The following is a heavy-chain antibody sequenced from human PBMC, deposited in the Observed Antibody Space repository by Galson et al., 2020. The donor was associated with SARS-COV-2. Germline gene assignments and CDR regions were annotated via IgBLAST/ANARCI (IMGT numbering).Heavy chain of an antibody. V-gene: IGHV4-34*01. J-gene: IGHJ4*02. CDR3: ARGQTPYGSGSYYY. Sequence: SETLSLTCAVYGGSFSGYYWSWIRQPPGKGLEWIGEINHSGSTNYNPSLKSRVTISVDTSKNQFSLKLSSVTAADTAVYYCARGQTPYGSGSYYYWGQGTLVTVSS. D-gene: IGHD3-10*01. CDR2: INHSGST. CDR1: GGSFSGYY.